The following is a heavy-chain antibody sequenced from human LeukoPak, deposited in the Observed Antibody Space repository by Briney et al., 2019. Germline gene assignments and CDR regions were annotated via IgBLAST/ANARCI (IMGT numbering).Heavy chain of an antibody. J-gene: IGHJ6*03. Sequence: GGSLRLSCAASGFTFSSYGMHWVRQASGKGLEWVGRIRSKANSYATAYAASVKGRFTISRDDSKNTAYLQMNSLKTEDTAVYYCTRRWGSSSSGEYYYYYYMDVWGKGTTVTVSS. D-gene: IGHD6-6*01. CDR3: TRRWGSSSSGEYYYYYYMDV. CDR2: IRSKANSYAT. CDR1: GFTFSSYG. V-gene: IGHV3-73*01.